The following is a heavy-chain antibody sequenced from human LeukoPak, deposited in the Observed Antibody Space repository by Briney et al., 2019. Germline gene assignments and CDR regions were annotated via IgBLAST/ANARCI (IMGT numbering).Heavy chain of an antibody. Sequence: GGSLRLSCAVSGFTIRNYAMSWVRQAPGKGPEWLSAISDSGGSTTDADSVKGRFTTSRDNSKSTLYLQMNSLRAEDTAIYYCAKIFHTDGYYLGEHLFDAWGQGTLVTVSS. D-gene: IGHD3-22*01. CDR3: AKIFHTDGYYLGEHLFDA. J-gene: IGHJ5*02. CDR2: ISDSGGST. CDR1: GFTIRNYA. V-gene: IGHV3-23*01.